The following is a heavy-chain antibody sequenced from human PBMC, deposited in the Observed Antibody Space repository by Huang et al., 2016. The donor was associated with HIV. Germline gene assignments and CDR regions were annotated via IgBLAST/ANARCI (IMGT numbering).Heavy chain of an antibody. CDR1: GFSISSYW. J-gene: IGHJ4*02. V-gene: IGHV3-74*01. Sequence: EVQLVESGGGLVPPGGSLRLSCAASGFSISSYWLHWVRQAPGKGRVWVPRINSDGSNTSYADSVKGRFTIARDNAKNTLYLQMNSLRAEDTAVYYCARDPRIQSWLNFFDYWGQGTLVSVSS. CDR2: INSDGSNT. D-gene: IGHD3-22*01. CDR3: ARDPRIQSWLNFFDY.